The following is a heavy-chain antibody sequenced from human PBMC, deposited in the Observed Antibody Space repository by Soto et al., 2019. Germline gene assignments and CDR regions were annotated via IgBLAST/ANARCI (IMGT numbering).Heavy chain of an antibody. Sequence: PGGSLRLSCAASGFTVSSNYMSWVRQAPGKGLEWVSVIYSGGSTYYADSVKGRFTISRHNSKNTLYLQMNSLRAEDTAVYYCARENYVHYFGSGSYSPQFDYWGQGTLVTVSS. CDR2: IYSGGST. J-gene: IGHJ4*02. CDR1: GFTVSSNY. D-gene: IGHD3-10*01. CDR3: ARENYVHYFGSGSYSPQFDY. V-gene: IGHV3-53*04.